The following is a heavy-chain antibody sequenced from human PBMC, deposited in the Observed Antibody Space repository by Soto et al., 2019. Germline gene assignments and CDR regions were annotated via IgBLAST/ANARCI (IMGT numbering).Heavy chain of an antibody. CDR2: ISAYNGNT. CDR1: GYTXSSYG. J-gene: IGHJ5*02. D-gene: IGHD3-9*01. V-gene: IGHV1-18*01. CDR3: ARDQGDYDILTGYYKVGFDP. Sequence: SXKVSFKAAGYTXSSYGIGWVRQAPGQGLEWMGWISAYNGNTNYAQKLQGRVTMKTDTSTSTAYMELRSLRSDDKAVYYCARDQGDYDILTGYYKVGFDPWGQGTLVTVSS.